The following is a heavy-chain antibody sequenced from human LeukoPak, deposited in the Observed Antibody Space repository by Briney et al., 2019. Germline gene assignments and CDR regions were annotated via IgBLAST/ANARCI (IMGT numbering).Heavy chain of an antibody. Sequence: GGSLRLSCAASGFTFSNAWMSWVRQAPGKGLEWVGRIKSKTDGGTTDYAAPVKGTFTISRDDSKNTLYLQMNSLKTEDTAVYYCTTVIGDIVVVPAHTSYYYYMDVWGKGTTVTVS. V-gene: IGHV3-15*01. J-gene: IGHJ6*03. CDR3: TTVIGDIVVVPAHTSYYYYMDV. D-gene: IGHD2-2*01. CDR1: GFTFSNAW. CDR2: IKSKTDGGTT.